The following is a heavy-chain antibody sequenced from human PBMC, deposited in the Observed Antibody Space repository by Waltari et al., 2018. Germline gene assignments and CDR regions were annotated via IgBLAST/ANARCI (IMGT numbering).Heavy chain of an antibody. D-gene: IGHD6-13*01. J-gene: IGHJ4*02. CDR2: ISASGISP. Sequence: EVQLVESGGGLVQPGGSLRLSCAASGFTFSSYSMSWVRQAPGTGLEWVSTISASGISPFYAASVKGRFTISRDNSKSTLSLHMDSLRAEDTAVYYCARGAKQQGNFDYWGQGTLVTVSS. CDR3: ARGAKQQGNFDY. CDR1: GFTFSSYS. V-gene: IGHV3-23*04.